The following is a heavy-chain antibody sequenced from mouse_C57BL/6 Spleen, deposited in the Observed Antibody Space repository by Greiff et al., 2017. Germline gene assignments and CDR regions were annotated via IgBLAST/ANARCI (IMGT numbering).Heavy chain of an antibody. Sequence: EVKLMESGGGLVQPGGSMKLSCAASGFTFSDAWMDWVRQSPEKGLEWVAEIRNKANNPATYYAESVKGRFTISRDDSKSSVYLQMNSLRAEDTGIYYCTRGSNFYWYFDVWGTGTTVTVSS. V-gene: IGHV6-6*01. D-gene: IGHD2-5*01. CDR3: TRGSNFYWYFDV. J-gene: IGHJ1*03. CDR2: IRNKANNPAT. CDR1: GFTFSDAW.